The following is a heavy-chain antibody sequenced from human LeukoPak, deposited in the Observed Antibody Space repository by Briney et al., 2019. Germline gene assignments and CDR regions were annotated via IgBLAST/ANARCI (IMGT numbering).Heavy chain of an antibody. V-gene: IGHV3-7*01. Sequence: PGGSLRPSCAASGFTFSSYWMSWVRQAPGKGLEWVANIKQDGSEKYYVDSVKGRFTISRDNAKSSLYLQMNSLRAEDTAVYYCARPISYYYDSSGYYRHDAFDIWGQGTMVTVSS. D-gene: IGHD3-22*01. J-gene: IGHJ3*02. CDR1: GFTFSSYW. CDR3: ARPISYYYDSSGYYRHDAFDI. CDR2: IKQDGSEK.